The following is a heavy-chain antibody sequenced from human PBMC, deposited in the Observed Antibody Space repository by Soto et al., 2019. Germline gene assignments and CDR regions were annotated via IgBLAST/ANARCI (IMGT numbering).Heavy chain of an antibody. CDR3: ARFGDGFDI. J-gene: IGHJ3*02. D-gene: IGHD3-10*01. V-gene: IGHV2-70*04. Sequence: SGPTLVNPTQTLTLTCTFSGFSLSTSGMRVSWIRQPPGKALEWLARIDWDDDKFYSTSLKTRLTISKDTSKNQVVLTMTNMDPVDAATYYCARFGDGFDIWGQGTMVTVSS. CDR1: GFSLSTSGMR. CDR2: IDWDDDK.